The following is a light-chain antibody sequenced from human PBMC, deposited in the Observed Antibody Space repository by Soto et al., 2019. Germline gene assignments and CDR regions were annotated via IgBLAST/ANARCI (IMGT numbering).Light chain of an antibody. V-gene: IGLV1-44*01. J-gene: IGLJ2*01. CDR1: SSNIGSNT. Sequence: QSVLTQPPSASGTPGQRVTISCSGSSSNIGSNTVNWYQQLPGTAPKLLIYSNNQRPSGVPDRFSGSKSGTSASLAISGLRSEDDADYYCAAWDDSLNGVVFGGGTKLTVL. CDR3: AAWDDSLNGVV. CDR2: SNN.